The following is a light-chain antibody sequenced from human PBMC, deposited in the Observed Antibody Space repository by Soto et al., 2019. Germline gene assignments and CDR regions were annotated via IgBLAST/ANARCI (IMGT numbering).Light chain of an antibody. Sequence: QLVLTQPPSASGTPGQRVTISCSGSSSNIGSNTVNWYQQLAGTAPKLLVYSDNQRPSGVPDRFSGSKSGTSASLAISGLQSEDETDYYCEAWDDSLNGYVFGTGTKLTVL. CDR1: SSNIGSNT. V-gene: IGLV1-44*01. CDR2: SDN. J-gene: IGLJ1*01. CDR3: EAWDDSLNGYV.